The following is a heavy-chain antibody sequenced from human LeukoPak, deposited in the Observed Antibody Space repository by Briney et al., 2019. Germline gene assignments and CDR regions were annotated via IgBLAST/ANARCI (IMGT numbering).Heavy chain of an antibody. V-gene: IGHV1-18*01. D-gene: IGHD2-15*01. Sequence: ASVKVSCKASGYTFTSYGISWLRQAPAQGLEWMGWISAYNGNTNYAQKLQGRVTITTETSTSTAYMELRSLRSDDTAVYYGARDPRIVVVAATHWFDPWGQGTLVTVSS. CDR1: GYTFTSYG. J-gene: IGHJ5*02. CDR2: ISAYNGNT. CDR3: ARDPRIVVVAATHWFDP.